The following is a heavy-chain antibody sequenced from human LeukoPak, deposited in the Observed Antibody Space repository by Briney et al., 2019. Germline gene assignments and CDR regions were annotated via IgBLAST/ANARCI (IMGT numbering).Heavy chain of an antibody. J-gene: IGHJ4*02. Sequence: ASVKVSCKASGGTFSSYAISWVRQAPGQGLEWMGRIIPILGIANYAQMFQGRVTITADKSTSTAYMELSSLRSEDTAVYYCARDYRRGYSYGYRSDYWGQGTLVTVSS. CDR1: GGTFSSYA. V-gene: IGHV1-69*04. CDR3: ARDYRRGYSYGYRSDY. CDR2: IIPILGIA. D-gene: IGHD5-18*01.